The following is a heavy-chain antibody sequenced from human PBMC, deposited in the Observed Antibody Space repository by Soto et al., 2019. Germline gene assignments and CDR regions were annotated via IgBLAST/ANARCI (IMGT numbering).Heavy chain of an antibody. Sequence: GGSLRLSCAASGFTFRNYVIHWGRQAPGKGLEWVAMISYDGSNRYYEYSVKGRFTISRDNSKNTAYLQMNSLRAEDTAVYYCAKDTASGGSPIDYWGQGT. V-gene: IGHV3-30*18. D-gene: IGHD2-15*01. J-gene: IGHJ4*02. CDR1: GFTFRNYV. CDR3: AKDTASGGSPIDY. CDR2: ISYDGSNR.